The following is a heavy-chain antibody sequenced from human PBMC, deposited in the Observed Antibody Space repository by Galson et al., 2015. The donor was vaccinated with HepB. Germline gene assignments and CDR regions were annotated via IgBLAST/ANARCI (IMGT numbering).Heavy chain of an antibody. V-gene: IGHV3-33*06. Sequence: SLRLSCAVSGFTFSNSGMHWVRQAPGKGLEWVAVTWSDGINNYYADSVKGRFTISRDNFKNTLYLQMKSLRAEATAVYYCAKDAYRSSYYFDSWGQGTLVTVSS. CDR2: TWSDGINN. CDR1: GFTFSNSG. CDR3: AKDAYRSSYYFDS. D-gene: IGHD3-16*01. J-gene: IGHJ4*02.